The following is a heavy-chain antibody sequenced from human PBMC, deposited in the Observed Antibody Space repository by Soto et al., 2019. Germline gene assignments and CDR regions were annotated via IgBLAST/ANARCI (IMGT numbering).Heavy chain of an antibody. V-gene: IGHV3-7*01. CDR2: IKQDGSEK. Sequence: GGSLRLSCAASGFTFSSYWMSWVRQAPGKGLEWVANIKQDGSEKYYVDSVKGRFTISRDNAKNSLYLQMNSLRAEDTAVYYCARDDSMNDYVWGIYLLDYYYYGMDFWCPGTTVTVFS. CDR3: ARDDSMNDYVWGIYLLDYYYYGMDF. CDR1: GFTFSSYW. D-gene: IGHD3-16*02. J-gene: IGHJ6*02.